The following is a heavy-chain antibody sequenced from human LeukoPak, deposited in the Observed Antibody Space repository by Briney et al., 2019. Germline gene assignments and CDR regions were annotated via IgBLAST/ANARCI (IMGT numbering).Heavy chain of an antibody. J-gene: IGHJ4*02. CDR1: GGSISSSSYS. Sequence: TPSETLSLTCTVSGGSISSSSYSWGRIRQPPGKGLEWIGSIYYSGSTYYNPSLKGRVTISVDTSKNQFSLKLSSVTAADTAVYYCARGQADYAWGSYRYTVVHLDYWGQGTLVTVSS. V-gene: IGHV4-39*07. D-gene: IGHD3-16*02. CDR2: IYYSGST. CDR3: ARGQADYAWGSYRYTVVHLDY.